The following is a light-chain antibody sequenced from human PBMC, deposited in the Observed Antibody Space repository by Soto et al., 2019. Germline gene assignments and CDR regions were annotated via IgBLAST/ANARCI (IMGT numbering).Light chain of an antibody. CDR2: AAS. CDR3: QQGYNTPYT. CDR1: QTISTY. Sequence: DIQMTQSPSSLSASVGDRGTITCRASQTISTYLNWYQQKPGKAPKLLVYAASSLQSGVPSRFSGSGSGTDFTLTVSSLQPEDFATYYCQQGYNTPYTFGQGTKVDVK. V-gene: IGKV1-39*01. J-gene: IGKJ2*01.